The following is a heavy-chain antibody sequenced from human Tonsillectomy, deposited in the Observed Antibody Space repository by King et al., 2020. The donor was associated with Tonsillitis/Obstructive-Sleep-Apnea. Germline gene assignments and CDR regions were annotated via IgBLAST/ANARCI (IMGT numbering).Heavy chain of an antibody. CDR2: IYYSGST. D-gene: IGHD1-1*01. Sequence: QLQESGPGLVKPSETLSLTCTVSGGSISSSTYYWGWIRQPPGKGLEWIGTIYYSGSTYYNPSLKTRFTISVDTSNNQFSLKLSSVTAADTAVYYCARRVQLERRGDAFNIWGQGTMVTVSS. CDR3: ARRVQLERRGDAFNI. V-gene: IGHV4-39*01. CDR1: GGSISSSTYY. J-gene: IGHJ3*02.